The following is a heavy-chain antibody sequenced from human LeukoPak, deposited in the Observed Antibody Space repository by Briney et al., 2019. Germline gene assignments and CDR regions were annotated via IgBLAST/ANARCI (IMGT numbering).Heavy chain of an antibody. J-gene: IGHJ4*02. Sequence: SQTLSLTCTVSGGSISSGDYYWSWLRQPPGKGLEWIGYIYYSGSTYYNPSLKSRVTISVDTSKNQFSLKLSSVTAADTAVYYCASGIAVAGTLDYWGQGTLVTVSS. V-gene: IGHV4-30-4*01. CDR3: ASGIAVAGTLDY. D-gene: IGHD6-19*01. CDR2: IYYSGST. CDR1: GGSISSGDYY.